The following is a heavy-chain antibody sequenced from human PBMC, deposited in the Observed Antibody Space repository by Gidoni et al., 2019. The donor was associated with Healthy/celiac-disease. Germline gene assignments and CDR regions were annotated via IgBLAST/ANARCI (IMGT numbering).Heavy chain of an antibody. J-gene: IGHJ6*02. V-gene: IGHV2-26*01. CDR2: IFSNDEK. CDR1: GSSLSNARMG. Sequence: QVTLKESRPVLVQPTETLTLTCPVSGSSLSNARMGVSWIRQPPGKALEWLAHIFSNDEKSYSTSLKSRLTISKDTSKSQVVLTMTNMDPVDTATYYSARIRQWLVAPLYYYYGMDVWGQGTTVTVSS. D-gene: IGHD6-19*01. CDR3: ARIRQWLVAPLYYYYGMDV.